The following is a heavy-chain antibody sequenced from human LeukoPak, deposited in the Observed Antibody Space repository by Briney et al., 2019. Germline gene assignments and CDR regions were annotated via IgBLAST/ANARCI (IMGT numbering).Heavy chain of an antibody. CDR1: GFTFRNYG. Sequence: GGSLRLSCAASGFTFRNYGMHWVRQAPGKGLEWVAVIWYDGSNKYYADSVKGRFTISRDNSKNTLYLQMNSLRDGDTAVYYCAGDKRGRYLEHWGQGTLVIVSS. J-gene: IGHJ4*02. V-gene: IGHV3-33*01. CDR2: IWYDGSNK. CDR3: AGDKRGRYLEH. D-gene: IGHD2-15*01.